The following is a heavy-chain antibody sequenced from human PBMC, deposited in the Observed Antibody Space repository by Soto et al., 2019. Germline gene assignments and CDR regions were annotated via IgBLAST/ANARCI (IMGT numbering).Heavy chain of an antibody. V-gene: IGHV4-59*01. Sequence: PSETLSLTCTVSGGPISSYYWSWIRQPPGKGLEWIGYIYYSGSTNYNPSLKSRVTISVDTSKNQFSLKLSSVTAADTAVYYCARGRVSQPDYWGQGTLVTVSS. CDR2: IYYSGST. J-gene: IGHJ4*02. CDR1: GGPISSYY. D-gene: IGHD2-21*01. CDR3: ARGRVSQPDY.